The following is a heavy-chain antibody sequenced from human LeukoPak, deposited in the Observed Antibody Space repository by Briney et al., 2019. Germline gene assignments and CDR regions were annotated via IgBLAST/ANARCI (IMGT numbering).Heavy chain of an antibody. CDR3: AREGTIPLDGFDM. CDR1: GFTFSSYW. CDR2: INSDGSST. J-gene: IGHJ3*02. D-gene: IGHD2-21*01. Sequence: GGSLRLSCAAAGFTFSSYWMSWVRQAPGKGLVWVSRINSDGSSTSYADSVKGRFTISRDNAKNTLYLQMNSLRAEDTAVYYCAREGTIPLDGFDMWGQGTMVTVSS. V-gene: IGHV3-74*01.